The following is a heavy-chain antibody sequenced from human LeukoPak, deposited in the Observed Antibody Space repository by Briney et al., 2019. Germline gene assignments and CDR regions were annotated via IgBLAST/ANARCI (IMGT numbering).Heavy chain of an antibody. D-gene: IGHD6-13*01. CDR2: ISYDGSNK. CDR1: GFTFSSYG. CDR3: AKRMGPSIAATDLDY. V-gene: IGHV3-30*18. Sequence: SGGSLRLSCAASGFTFSSYGMQWVRQAPGKGLEWVAVISYDGSNKYYADSVKGRFTISRDNSKNTLYLQMNSLRAEDTAVYYCAKRMGPSIAATDLDYWGQGTLVTVSS. J-gene: IGHJ4*02.